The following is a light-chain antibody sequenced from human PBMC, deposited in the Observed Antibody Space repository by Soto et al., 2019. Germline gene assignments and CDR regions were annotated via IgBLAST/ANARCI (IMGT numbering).Light chain of an antibody. CDR1: KLGDKY. J-gene: IGLJ2*01. CDR3: QAWDSSTVV. CDR2: QDS. V-gene: IGLV3-1*01. Sequence: SYELTQPPSVSVSPGQTASITCSGDKLGDKYACWYQQKPGQSPVLVIYQDSKRPSGIPERFSGSHSGNTATLTIRGTQAMDEADYYRQAWDSSTVVFGGGTKLTVL.